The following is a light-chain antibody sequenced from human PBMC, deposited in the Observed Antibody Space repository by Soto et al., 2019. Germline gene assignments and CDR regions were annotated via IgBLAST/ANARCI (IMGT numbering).Light chain of an antibody. J-gene: IGKJ3*01. CDR1: QAIGSY. Sequence: IQLTQSPSSLSASVGDTVTITCRASQAIGSYFAWYQQRPGTAPKLLIYSASTPHSGVPSRFSGSGSGTAFTLTISSLQPEDFATYYCQQVDSYPRTFGPGTTVEI. CDR2: SAS. V-gene: IGKV1-9*01. CDR3: QQVDSYPRT.